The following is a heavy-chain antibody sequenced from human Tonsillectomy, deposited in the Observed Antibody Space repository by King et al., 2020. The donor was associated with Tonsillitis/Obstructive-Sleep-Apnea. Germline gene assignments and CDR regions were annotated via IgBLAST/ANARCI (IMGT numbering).Heavy chain of an antibody. Sequence: VQLVESGGGLIQPGGSLRLSCAASGFTVSSNYMSWVRQAPGKGLEWVSVIYSGGSTYYADSVKGRFTISRDNSKNTLYLQMNSLRAEDTAVYYCARGESSSQPYYYYMDVWGKGTTVTVSS. J-gene: IGHJ6*03. D-gene: IGHD6-6*01. CDR2: IYSGGST. CDR1: GFTVSSNY. CDR3: ARGESSSQPYYYYMDV. V-gene: IGHV3-53*01.